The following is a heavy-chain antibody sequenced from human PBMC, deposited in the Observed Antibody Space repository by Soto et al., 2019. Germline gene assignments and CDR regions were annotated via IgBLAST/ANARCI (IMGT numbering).Heavy chain of an antibody. V-gene: IGHV1-8*01. CDR2: MNPNSGNT. CDR3: ARVTSNGYYYYMDV. Sequence: ASVKVSCKGSGYTFTSYDINWVRQATGQGLEWMGWMNPNSGNTGYAQKFQGRVTMTRNTSISTAYMELSSLRSEDTAVYYCARVTSNGYYYYMDVWGKGTTVTVSS. J-gene: IGHJ6*03. CDR1: GYTFTSYD. D-gene: IGHD2-8*01.